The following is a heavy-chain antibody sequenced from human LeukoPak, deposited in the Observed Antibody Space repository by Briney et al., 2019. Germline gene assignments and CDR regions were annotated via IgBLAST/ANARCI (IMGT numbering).Heavy chain of an antibody. CDR3: AGLGGYYYYYMDV. Sequence: SETLSLTCTVSGGSISTYYWSWIRQPPGKGLEWIGYIYYRGSANYNPSLKSRLTISVDTSNNQFSLSLSSVTAADTAVYYCAGLGGYYYYYMDVWGKGTTVTVSS. CDR1: GGSISTYY. J-gene: IGHJ6*03. D-gene: IGHD3-16*01. V-gene: IGHV4-59*08. CDR2: IYYRGSA.